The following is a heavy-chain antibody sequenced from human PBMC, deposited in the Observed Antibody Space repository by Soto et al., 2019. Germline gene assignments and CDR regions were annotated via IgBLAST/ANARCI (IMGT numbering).Heavy chain of an antibody. D-gene: IGHD5-12*01. CDR2: MSYDGSNK. V-gene: IGHV3-30*18. CDR1: GFTFSSYG. Sequence: PGGSLRLSCAASGFTFSSYGMHWVRQAPGKGLEWVAVMSYDGSNKYYADSVKGRFTISRDNSKNTLYLQMNSLRAEDTAVYYCAKVTRMATMRIGIDYWGQGTLVTVSS. CDR3: AKVTRMATMRIGIDY. J-gene: IGHJ4*02.